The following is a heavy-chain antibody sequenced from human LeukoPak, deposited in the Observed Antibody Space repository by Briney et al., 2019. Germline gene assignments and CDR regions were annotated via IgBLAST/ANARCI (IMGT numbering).Heavy chain of an antibody. Sequence: GGSLRLSCAASGFTFSSYAISWVRQSPGKGLEWVSGINNGGGSTYYADSVKGRFTISRDNSTNTLYLLMNSLRAEDTAVYYCAKFYDILTGYFDYWGQGTLVTVSS. J-gene: IGHJ4*02. CDR2: INNGGGST. CDR3: AKFYDILTGYFDY. CDR1: GFTFSSYA. V-gene: IGHV3-23*01. D-gene: IGHD3-9*01.